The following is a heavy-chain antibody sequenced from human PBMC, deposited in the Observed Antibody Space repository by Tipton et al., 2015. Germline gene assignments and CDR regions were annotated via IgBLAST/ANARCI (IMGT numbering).Heavy chain of an antibody. CDR2: VHYSGST. Sequence: TLSLTCIVSGGSISGSSYYWGWIRQSPGKGLEWIGYVHYSGSTNYNPSLKSRVTISLDTSKSQFSLNVSSVTPADTAVYFCARAERSSGWTVRGYLDYWGQGTLVTVSS. V-gene: IGHV4-61*05. D-gene: IGHD6-19*01. J-gene: IGHJ4*01. CDR3: ARAERSSGWTVRGYLDY. CDR1: GGSISGSSYY.